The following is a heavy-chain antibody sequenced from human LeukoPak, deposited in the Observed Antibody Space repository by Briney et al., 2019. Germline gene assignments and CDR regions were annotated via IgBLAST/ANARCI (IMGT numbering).Heavy chain of an antibody. J-gene: IGHJ4*02. Sequence: SETLSLTCTVSGGSISSYYWSWIRQPPGKGLEWIGYIYYSGSTNYNPSLKSRVTISVDTSKNQFSLKLSSVTAADTAVYYCARLKDYQGSFDYWGQGTLVTVSS. V-gene: IGHV4-59*08. CDR2: IYYSGST. D-gene: IGHD2-2*01. CDR1: GGSISSYY. CDR3: ARLKDYQGSFDY.